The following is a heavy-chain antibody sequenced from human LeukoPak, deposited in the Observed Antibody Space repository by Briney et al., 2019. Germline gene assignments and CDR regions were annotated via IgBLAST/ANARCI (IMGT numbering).Heavy chain of an antibody. J-gene: IGHJ2*01. CDR3: ARDGIEYCSSTSCYSSTRYFDL. D-gene: IGHD2-2*02. CDR2: IYTSGST. V-gene: IGHV4-4*07. CDR1: GVPISSYY. Sequence: SETLSLTCTVSGVPISSYYWSWIRQPAGKGLEWIGRIYTSGSTNYNPSLKSRVTMSVDTSKNQFSLKLSAVTAADTAVYYCARDGIEYCSSTSCYSSTRYFDLWGRGTLVTVSS.